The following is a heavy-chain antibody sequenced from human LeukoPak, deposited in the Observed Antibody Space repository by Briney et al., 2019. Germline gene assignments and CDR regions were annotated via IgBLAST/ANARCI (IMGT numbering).Heavy chain of an antibody. CDR1: GYAFTGYY. D-gene: IGHD2-2*01. Sequence: ASVKVSCKASGYAFTGYYMHWVRQAPGQGLEWMEWINPNSGGTNYAQKFQGRVTMTRDTSISTAYMELSRLRSDDTAVYYCARDVYCSSSSCSDYWGQGTLVTVSS. CDR2: INPNSGGT. V-gene: IGHV1-2*02. CDR3: ARDVYCSSSSCSDY. J-gene: IGHJ4*02.